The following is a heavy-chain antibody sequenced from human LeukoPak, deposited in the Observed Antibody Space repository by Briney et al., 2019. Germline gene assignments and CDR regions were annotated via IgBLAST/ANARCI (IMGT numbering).Heavy chain of an antibody. D-gene: IGHD6-13*01. CDR3: TAGIGHSDFDY. Sequence: PGGSLRLSCAASGFTFSNAWMSWVRQAPGMGLEWVGRVKSKTNGGTTGYAAPVKGRFTISRDDSKNTYLQMNSLKSEDTAVYYCTAGIGHSDFDYWGQGTLVTASS. V-gene: IGHV3-15*01. CDR2: VKSKTNGGTT. J-gene: IGHJ4*02. CDR1: GFTFSNAW.